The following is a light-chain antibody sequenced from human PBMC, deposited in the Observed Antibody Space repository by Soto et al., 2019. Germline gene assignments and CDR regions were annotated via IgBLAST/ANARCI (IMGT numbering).Light chain of an antibody. Sequence: EIVMTQSPATLSVSPGERATLSCRASQSVSSNLAWYQQNPGQAPRLLIYGASTRATGIPARFSGSGSGTEFTLTISSLQSEDFAVYYWQQYNNWPPGVTFGQGTRLEIK. CDR3: QQYNNWPPGVT. J-gene: IGKJ5*01. CDR1: QSVSSN. V-gene: IGKV3-15*01. CDR2: GAS.